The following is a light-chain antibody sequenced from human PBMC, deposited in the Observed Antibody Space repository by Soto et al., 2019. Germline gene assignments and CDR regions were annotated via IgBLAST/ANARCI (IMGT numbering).Light chain of an antibody. J-gene: IGLJ1*01. CDR2: DNS. V-gene: IGLV1-44*01. Sequence: QSVLTLPPSASGTPGQRVTISCSGSSSNIGSNHVHWYQHLPGTAPKLLISDNSQRPSGVPDRFSGSKSGNTASLTVSGLQAADEADYFCKSYAGSNTYVFGSGTKVTV. CDR3: KSYAGSNTYV. CDR1: SSNIGSNH.